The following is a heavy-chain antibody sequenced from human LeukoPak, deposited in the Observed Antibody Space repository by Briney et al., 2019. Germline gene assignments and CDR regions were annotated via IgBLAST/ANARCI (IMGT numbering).Heavy chain of an antibody. D-gene: IGHD3-9*01. Sequence: GGSLRLSCAASGFTVSSNYMSWVRQAPGKGLEWVSVIYSGGSTYYADSVKGRFTISRHNSKNTLYLQMNSLRAEDTAVYYCASLGVLTGYFLSDYWGQGTLVTVSS. CDR2: IYSGGST. V-gene: IGHV3-53*04. J-gene: IGHJ4*02. CDR3: ASLGVLTGYFLSDY. CDR1: GFTVSSNY.